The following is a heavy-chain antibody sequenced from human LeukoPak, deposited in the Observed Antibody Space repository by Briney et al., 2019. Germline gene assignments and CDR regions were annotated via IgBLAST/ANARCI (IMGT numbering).Heavy chain of an antibody. CDR2: INHSGST. CDR3: ARGLRVGRMGARSLYYFDY. D-gene: IGHD1-26*01. V-gene: IGHV4-34*01. Sequence: SETLSLTCAVYGGSFSGYYWSWIRQPPGKGLEWIGEINHSGSTNYNPSLKSRVTISVDTSKNQFSLKLSSVTAADTAVYYCARGLRVGRMGARSLYYFDYWGQGTLVTVSS. J-gene: IGHJ4*02. CDR1: GGSFSGYY.